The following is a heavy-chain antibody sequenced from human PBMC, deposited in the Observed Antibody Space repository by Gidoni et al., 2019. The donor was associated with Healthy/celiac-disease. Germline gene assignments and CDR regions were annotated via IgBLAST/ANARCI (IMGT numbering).Heavy chain of an antibody. V-gene: IGHV4-59*01. CDR2: IYYSGST. J-gene: IGHJ4*02. CDR3: ARLIAAAGTKTFDY. Sequence: QVQLQESGPGLVKPSETLSLTCTVSGGSISSYYWSWIRQPPGKGLEWIGYIYYSGSTNYNPSLKSRVTISVDTSKNQFSLKLSSVTAADTAVYYCARLIAAAGTKTFDYWGQGTLVTVSS. CDR1: GGSISSYY. D-gene: IGHD6-13*01.